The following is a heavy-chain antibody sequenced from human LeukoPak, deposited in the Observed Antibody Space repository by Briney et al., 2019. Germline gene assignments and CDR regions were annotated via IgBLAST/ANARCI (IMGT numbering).Heavy chain of an antibody. CDR3: ASPLYSAEDTITGFWTGYDY. Sequence: PGRSLRLSCAASGFTFSSYSMNWVRQAPGKGLEWVSSISSSSSYIYYADSVKGRFTISRDNAKNSLYLQMNSLRAEDTAVYYCASPLYSAEDTITGFWTGYDYWGQGTLVTVSS. D-gene: IGHD3/OR15-3a*01. CDR2: ISSSSSYI. CDR1: GFTFSSYS. J-gene: IGHJ4*02. V-gene: IGHV3-21*01.